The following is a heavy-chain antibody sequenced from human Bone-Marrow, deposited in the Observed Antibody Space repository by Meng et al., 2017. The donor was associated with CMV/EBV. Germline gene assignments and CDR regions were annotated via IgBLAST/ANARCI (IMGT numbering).Heavy chain of an antibody. CDR2: IYPGDSDT. J-gene: IGHJ3*02. V-gene: IGHV5-51*01. D-gene: IGHD2-2*02. Sequence: KVSFKGSGYSFTSYWIGWVLQMPGKGLEWMGIIYPGDSDTRYSPSFQGQVTISADKSISTAYLQWSSLKASDTAMYYCVRQLLYCSSTSCYTSDAFDIWGQGTMVTVSS. CDR3: VRQLLYCSSTSCYTSDAFDI. CDR1: GYSFTSYW.